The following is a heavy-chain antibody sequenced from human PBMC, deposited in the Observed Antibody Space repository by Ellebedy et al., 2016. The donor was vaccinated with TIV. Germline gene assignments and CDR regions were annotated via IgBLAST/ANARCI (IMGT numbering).Heavy chain of an antibody. J-gene: IGHJ4*02. Sequence: GGSLRLSXAASGFTFSSYAMSWVRQAPGKGLEWFSAISGGALDTYYADSVKGRFSVSRDNSKNTLYLQMNSLRTEDTAVYYCAKGDIVVVPTAQFDSWGQGTLVTVSS. V-gene: IGHV3-23*01. CDR1: GFTFSSYA. CDR2: ISGGALDT. D-gene: IGHD2-2*01. CDR3: AKGDIVVVPTAQFDS.